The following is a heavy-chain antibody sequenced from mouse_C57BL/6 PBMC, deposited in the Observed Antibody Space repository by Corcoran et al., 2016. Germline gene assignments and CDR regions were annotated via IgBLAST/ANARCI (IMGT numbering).Heavy chain of an antibody. Sequence: EVQLQQSGTELVKPGDSVKISCKASGYTFTDYYMNWVKQSHGKSLEWIGDINPNNGGTSYNPKFKGKTTLTVDKSSSTAYMELRSLTSEDSAVYYCSRQDSNYVWYFDVWGTGTTVTVSS. CDR3: SRQDSNYVWYFDV. CDR2: INPNNGGT. D-gene: IGHD2-5*01. V-gene: IGHV1-26*01. CDR1: GYTFTDYY. J-gene: IGHJ1*03.